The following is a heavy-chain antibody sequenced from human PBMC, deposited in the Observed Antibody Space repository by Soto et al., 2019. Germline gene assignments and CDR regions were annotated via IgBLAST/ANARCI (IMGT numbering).Heavy chain of an antibody. J-gene: IGHJ4*02. CDR3: AAVGGAYHKTFDH. CDR2: IYDSGST. Sequence: SDTLSLTCTVSGGSITSGGYSWSWIRQHPGKGLEWIGYIYDSGSTYYNPSLKSRLTISADSSKNQFSLKLTSVTAADTAVYFCAAVGGAYHKTFDHWGQGTLVTVSS. CDR1: GGSITSGGYS. D-gene: IGHD3-16*01. V-gene: IGHV4-31*03.